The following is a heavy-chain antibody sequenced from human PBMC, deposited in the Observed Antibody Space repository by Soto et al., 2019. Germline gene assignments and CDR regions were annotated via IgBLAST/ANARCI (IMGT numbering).Heavy chain of an antibody. CDR1: GCSRFSYYS. D-gene: IGHD5-18*01. CDR2: ISGSGYPI. V-gene: IGHV3-48*01. Sequence: GSLILSCAASGCSRFSYYSMNWVRQAPGKGLEWVSFISGSGYPIYYADSVRGRFTISRDNAKNSLSLQMDSLRVEDTAVYYCARVRGHSYGYVDYWGQGTLVTVYS. J-gene: IGHJ4*02. CDR3: ARVRGHSYGYVDY.